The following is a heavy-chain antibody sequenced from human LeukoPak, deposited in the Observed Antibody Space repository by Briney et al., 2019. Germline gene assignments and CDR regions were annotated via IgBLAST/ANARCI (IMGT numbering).Heavy chain of an antibody. Sequence: SETLSLTCTVSGGSISSYYWSWIRQPPGKGLEWIGRIYTSGSTNYNPSLKSRVTMSVDTSKNQFSLKLSSVTAADTAVYYCARTSRDGYSWAYYFDYWGQGTLVTVSS. CDR2: IYTSGST. V-gene: IGHV4-4*07. CDR1: GGSISSYY. D-gene: IGHD5-24*01. CDR3: ARTSRDGYSWAYYFDY. J-gene: IGHJ4*02.